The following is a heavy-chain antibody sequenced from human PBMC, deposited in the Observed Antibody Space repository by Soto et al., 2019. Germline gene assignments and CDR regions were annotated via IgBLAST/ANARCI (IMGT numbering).Heavy chain of an antibody. D-gene: IGHD2-2*01. CDR2: IYYSGNT. J-gene: IGHJ4*02. CDR3: VRYCSTTKCPFDY. CDR1: GGSISSGGSY. Sequence: LSLTCTVSGGSISSGGSYWGWVRQPPGKGLEWIGYIYYSGNTILNPSLRSRVTLSVDTSKNQFSLNLSSVTAADTAVYYCVRYCSTTKCPFDYWGRGTLVTVSS. V-gene: IGHV4-30-4*01.